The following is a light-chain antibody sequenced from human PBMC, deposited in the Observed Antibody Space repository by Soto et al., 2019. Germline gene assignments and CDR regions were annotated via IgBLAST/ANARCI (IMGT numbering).Light chain of an antibody. CDR3: QEYNNWPSWT. Sequence: DIQMTQSPSSLSASVGDRVTITCRASQSITNYLNWYQHKPGQAPNLLIYAASTLQAGVPSRFRGSGSETEFTLTISSLQSEDFAVYFCQEYNNWPSWTFGQGTKVDIK. J-gene: IGKJ1*01. CDR1: QSITNY. CDR2: AAS. V-gene: IGKV1-39*02.